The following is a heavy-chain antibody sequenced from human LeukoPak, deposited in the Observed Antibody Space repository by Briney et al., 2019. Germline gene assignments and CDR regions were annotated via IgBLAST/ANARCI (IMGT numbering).Heavy chain of an antibody. Sequence: GGSLRLSCAASGFTFSSYAMSWVRHAPGKGLEWVSAISGSGGSTYYADSVKGRFTISRDNSKNTLYLQMNSLRAEDTAVYYCAKDRLKYGSGRYYYYGMDVWGQGTTVTVSS. D-gene: IGHD3-10*01. J-gene: IGHJ6*02. V-gene: IGHV3-23*01. CDR2: ISGSGGST. CDR1: GFTFSSYA. CDR3: AKDRLKYGSGRYYYYGMDV.